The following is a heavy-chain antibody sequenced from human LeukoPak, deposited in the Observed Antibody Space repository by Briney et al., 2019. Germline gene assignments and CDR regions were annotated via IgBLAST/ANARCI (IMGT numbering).Heavy chain of an antibody. CDR2: INPNSGGT. J-gene: IGHJ4*02. V-gene: IGHV1-2*02. CDR1: GYTFTGYY. D-gene: IGHD2-2*01. CDR3: ARDSCSSTSCLSIDDY. Sequence: ASVKVSCKGSGYTFTGYYMHWVRQAPGQGLEWMGWINPNSGGTNYAQKFQGRVTMTRDTSISTAYMELSRLSSDDTAVYYCARDSCSSTSCLSIDDYWGQGTLVTVSS.